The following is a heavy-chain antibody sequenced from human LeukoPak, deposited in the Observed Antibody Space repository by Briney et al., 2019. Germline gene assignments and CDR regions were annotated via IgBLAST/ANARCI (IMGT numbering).Heavy chain of an antibody. CDR1: GDSISSDY. V-gene: IGHV4-59*08. J-gene: IGHJ4*02. CDR3: ARLDCISDTCYNY. CDR2: INYSGSS. D-gene: IGHD2-21*01. Sequence: PSETLSLTCIVSGDSISSDYWSWIRQSPGKGLEWSGYINYSGSSEYKHSLKSRVTISVDRSKNQVSLRMRSVTAADTAVYYCARLDCISDTCYNYWALGALVTLSS.